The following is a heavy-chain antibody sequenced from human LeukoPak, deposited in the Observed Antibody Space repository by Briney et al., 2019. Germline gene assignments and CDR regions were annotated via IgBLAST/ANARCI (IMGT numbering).Heavy chain of an antibody. CDR3: ARDLGDFWSGPKAYFDY. V-gene: IGHV3-21*01. Sequence: GGSLRLSCAASGFTFSSYSMNWVRQAPGERLEWVSSISSSSSYIYYADSVKGRFTISRDDAKNSLFLQMDSLRAEDTAVYYCARDLGDFWSGPKAYFDYWGQGTLVTVSS. D-gene: IGHD3-3*01. CDR1: GFTFSSYS. J-gene: IGHJ4*02. CDR2: ISSSSSYI.